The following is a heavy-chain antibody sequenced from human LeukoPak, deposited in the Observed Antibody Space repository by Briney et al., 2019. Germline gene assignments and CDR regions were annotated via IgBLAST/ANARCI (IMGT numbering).Heavy chain of an antibody. J-gene: IGHJ5*02. D-gene: IGHD3-10*01. V-gene: IGHV4-30-4*01. Sequence: SETLSLTCTVSGGSFSSGDYYWSWIRQPPGKGLEWIAYIYYSGVTYYNPSLQSRVTISLDTSKNQFSLKLSSVTAADTAVYYCARDLSGITLIRGATWGQGTLVTVSS. CDR3: ARDLSGITLIRGAT. CDR2: IYYSGVT. CDR1: GGSFSSGDYY.